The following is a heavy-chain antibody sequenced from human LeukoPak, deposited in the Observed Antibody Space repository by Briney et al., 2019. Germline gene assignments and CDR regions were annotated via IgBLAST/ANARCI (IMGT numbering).Heavy chain of an antibody. Sequence: GGSLRLSCAASGFTFSSYAMTWVRQAPGKGLEWVANIKQDGSEKYYVDSVKGRFTISRDNAKNSLYLQMNSLRAEDTAVYYCARDGQSGSYREDDYWGQGTQVTVSS. D-gene: IGHD1-26*01. J-gene: IGHJ4*02. V-gene: IGHV3-7*01. CDR1: GFTFSSYA. CDR3: ARDGQSGSYREDDY. CDR2: IKQDGSEK.